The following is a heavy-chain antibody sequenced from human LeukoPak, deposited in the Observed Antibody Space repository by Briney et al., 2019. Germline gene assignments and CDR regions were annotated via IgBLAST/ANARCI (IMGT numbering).Heavy chain of an antibody. Sequence: SETLSLTCTVSGGSISSSNYYWGWFRQPPGKGLGWFGSINYSGSTYYNPSLKSRLTISVDTSKSQFSLKLSSVTAADTAVYYCARLGDSGYDENWFDPWGQGTLVTVSS. CDR2: INYSGST. J-gene: IGHJ5*02. D-gene: IGHD5-12*01. V-gene: IGHV4-39*01. CDR1: GGSISSSNYY. CDR3: ARLGDSGYDENWFDP.